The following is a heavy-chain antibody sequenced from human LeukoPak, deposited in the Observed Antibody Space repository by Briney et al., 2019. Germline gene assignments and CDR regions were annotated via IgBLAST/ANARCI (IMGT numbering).Heavy chain of an antibody. J-gene: IGHJ6*02. CDR2: IHYSGST. V-gene: IGHV4-59*12. CDR1: GDSISNIY. CDR3: ARADNYGLDV. Sequence: SETPSHTCSLSGDSISNIYCNWVRKPPGEGLEWIGYIHYSGSTNHNPSLKSRVTTSVDTSKNQCFLRLNSVTAADTAIYYCARADNYGLDVWGQGTTVTVSS. D-gene: IGHD3-9*01.